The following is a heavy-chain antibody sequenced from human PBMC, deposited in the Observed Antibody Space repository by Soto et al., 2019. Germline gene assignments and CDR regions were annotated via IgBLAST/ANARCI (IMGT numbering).Heavy chain of an antibody. Sequence: PGGSVRLSCAASGFTLGSYAMSWVRQAPGKGLEWVSAISGSGGSTYYADSVKGRFTISRDNSKNTLYLQMNSLRAEDTAVYYCAKDRGQVYFDWNSPHDAFDIWGQGTMVTVSS. V-gene: IGHV3-23*01. J-gene: IGHJ3*02. CDR2: ISGSGGST. D-gene: IGHD3-9*01. CDR3: AKDRGQVYFDWNSPHDAFDI. CDR1: GFTLGSYA.